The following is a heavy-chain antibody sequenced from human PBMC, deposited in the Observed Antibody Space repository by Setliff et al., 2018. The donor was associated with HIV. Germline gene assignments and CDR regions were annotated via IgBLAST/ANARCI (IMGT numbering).Heavy chain of an antibody. CDR1: GFTFTNYG. Sequence: GGSLRLSCAASGFTFTNYGMHWARQAPGKGLEWVAFISYDKITKYFADSAQGRFTISRDNSNNILFLQMNSLLAEDTAVYYCAKGVKFLDPWGQGTLVTVSS. CDR3: AKGVKFLDP. D-gene: IGHD3-16*01. J-gene: IGHJ5*02. V-gene: IGHV3-30*18. CDR2: ISYDKITK.